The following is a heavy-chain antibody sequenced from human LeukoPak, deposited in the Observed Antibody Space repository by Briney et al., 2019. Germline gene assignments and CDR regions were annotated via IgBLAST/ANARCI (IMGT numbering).Heavy chain of an antibody. Sequence: GASVKVSCMASGYTFTSHDINWVRQATGQGLEWMGWMNPNRGNTGYAQKFQGRVTMTRNTSISTAYMELGSLRSEDTAVYYCARDQPDAFDIWGQGTMVTVSS. CDR1: GYTFTSHD. V-gene: IGHV1-8*01. J-gene: IGHJ3*02. CDR2: MNPNRGNT. CDR3: ARDQPDAFDI.